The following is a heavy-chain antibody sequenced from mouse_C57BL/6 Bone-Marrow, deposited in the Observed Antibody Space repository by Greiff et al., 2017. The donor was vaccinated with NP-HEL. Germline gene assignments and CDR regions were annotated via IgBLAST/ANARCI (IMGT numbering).Heavy chain of an antibody. CDR2: TSDGGSYT. Sequence: EVMLVESGGGLVKPGGSLKLSCAASGFTFSSYAMSWVRQTPEKRLEWVATTSDGGSYTYYPDNVKGRFTISRDNAKNNLYLQMSHLKSEDTAMYYCARARSTMITSYAMDYWGQGTSVTVSS. V-gene: IGHV5-4*03. CDR3: ARARSTMITSYAMDY. J-gene: IGHJ4*01. D-gene: IGHD2-4*01. CDR1: GFTFSSYA.